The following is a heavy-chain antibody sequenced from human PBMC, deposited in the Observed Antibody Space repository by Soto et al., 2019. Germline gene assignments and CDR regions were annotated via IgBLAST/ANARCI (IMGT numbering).Heavy chain of an antibody. Sequence: GGSLRISCAASGFTFSSYGMHWVRQAPGKGLEWVAVIWYDGSNKYYADSVKGRFTISRDNSKNTLYLQMNSLRAEDTAVYYCARDGSSNHYYYYGMDVWGQGTTVTVSS. CDR1: GFTFSSYG. D-gene: IGHD6-13*01. J-gene: IGHJ6*02. CDR2: IWYDGSNK. V-gene: IGHV3-33*01. CDR3: ARDGSSNHYYYYGMDV.